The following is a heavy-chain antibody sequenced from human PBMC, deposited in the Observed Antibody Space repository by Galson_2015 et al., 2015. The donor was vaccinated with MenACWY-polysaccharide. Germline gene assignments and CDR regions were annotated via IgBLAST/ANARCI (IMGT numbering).Heavy chain of an antibody. CDR2: TCYRSKWYN. CDR1: GDSVSSNSAA. Sequence: CAISGDSVSSNSAAWNWIRQSPSRGLEWLGRTCYRSKWYNDYAVSVKSRITINPDTSMNQFYLQLNSVTPDDTAVYYGARVTQRGCSFDYSLQGTLVTASS. CDR3: ARVTQRGCSFDY. D-gene: IGHD6-19*01. V-gene: IGHV6-1*01. J-gene: IGHJ4*02.